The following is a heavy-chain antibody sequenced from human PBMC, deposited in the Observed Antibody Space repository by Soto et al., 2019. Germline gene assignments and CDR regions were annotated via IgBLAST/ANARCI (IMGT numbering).Heavy chain of an antibody. CDR3: ARGRRTCTEKKRYTDFDF. Sequence: QVHLVQSGAEVKTPGASVTISCKASGYTFSDYGIHWIRQAPGQRPEWLGWILCLNDRKEYSQKFQGRISLTRDTSASTAYMGLSRLRSEDTAVYYCARGRRTCTEKKRYTDFDFWGQGSLVSVSS. D-gene: IGHD2-2*02. CDR1: GYTFSDYG. CDR2: ILCLNDRK. V-gene: IGHV1-3*01. J-gene: IGHJ4*02.